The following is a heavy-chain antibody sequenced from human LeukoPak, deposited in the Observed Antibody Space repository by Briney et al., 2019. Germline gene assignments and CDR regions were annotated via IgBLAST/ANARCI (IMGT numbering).Heavy chain of an antibody. CDR2: ISNDGGGT. V-gene: IGHV3-23*01. D-gene: IGHD3-22*01. J-gene: IGHJ5*02. Sequence: GGSLRLSCAASGFISNSAWMTWVRQAPGKGLEWVSAISNDGGGTNYADFVKGRFTISRDNSKNTLFLQMNSLRAEDTALYYCAKGSSGYFVDLWGQGTLVTVSS. CDR1: GFISNSAW. CDR3: AKGSSGYFVDL.